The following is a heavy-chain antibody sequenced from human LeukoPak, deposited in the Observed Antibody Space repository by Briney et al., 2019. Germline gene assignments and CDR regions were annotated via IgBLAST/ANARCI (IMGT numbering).Heavy chain of an antibody. CDR2: INPGGRST. Sequence: ASVTVSCKASGYTFTSYYMHWVRQAPGQGLEWMGIINPGGRSTTYAQKFQGRVTLTRDTSTSTVYMELSSLRSEDTAVYYCARDGGGVSAPGGYWGQGTRVSVSS. J-gene: IGHJ4*02. CDR1: GYTFTSYY. D-gene: IGHD3-16*01. V-gene: IGHV1-46*01. CDR3: ARDGGGVSAPGGY.